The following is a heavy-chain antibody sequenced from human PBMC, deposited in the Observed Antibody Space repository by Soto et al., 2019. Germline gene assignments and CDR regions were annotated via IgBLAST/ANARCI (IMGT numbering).Heavy chain of an antibody. Sequence: QVQLQESGPGLVKPSQTLSLTCTVSGGSISSGGYYWSWIRQRPGKGLEWIGYIYFSGTTYYNPSLKSRLTISLDTSKDQFSLKLTSVTAADTAVYYCARRGPAYRHYFDYWGQGILVTVSS. CDR1: GGSISSGGYY. J-gene: IGHJ4*02. CDR3: ARRGPAYRHYFDY. V-gene: IGHV4-31*03. D-gene: IGHD3-10*01. CDR2: IYFSGTT.